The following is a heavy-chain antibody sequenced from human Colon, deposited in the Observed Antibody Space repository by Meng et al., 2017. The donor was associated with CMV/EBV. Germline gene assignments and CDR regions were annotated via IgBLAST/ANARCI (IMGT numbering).Heavy chain of an antibody. D-gene: IGHD6-19*01. Sequence: LALCVGGRSVRHAYWSAWVRHAPGKGREGSGEVSEDRSNNSNTSLTSRLSMSVDKSKNQFSLNLRSVTAADTAYYFCASSSGWWWVDYWGHGTLVTVSS. V-gene: IGHV4-4*01. CDR1: GRSVRHAYW. CDR2: VSEDRSN. J-gene: IGHJ4*01. CDR3: ASSSGWWWVDY.